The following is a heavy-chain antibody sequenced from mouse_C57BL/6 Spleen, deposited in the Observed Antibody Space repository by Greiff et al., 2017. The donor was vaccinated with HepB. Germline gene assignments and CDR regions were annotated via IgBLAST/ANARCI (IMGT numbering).Heavy chain of an antibody. CDR2: IDPETGGT. J-gene: IGHJ3*01. CDR1: GYTFTDYE. V-gene: IGHV1-15*01. Sequence: QVQLKQSGAELVRPGASVTLSCKASGYTFTDYEMHWVKQTPVHGLEWIGAIDPETGGTAYNQKFKGKAILTADKSSSTAYMELRSLTSEDSAVYYCTTPQTAQAFAYWGQGTLVTVSA. D-gene: IGHD3-2*02. CDR3: TTPQTAQAFAY.